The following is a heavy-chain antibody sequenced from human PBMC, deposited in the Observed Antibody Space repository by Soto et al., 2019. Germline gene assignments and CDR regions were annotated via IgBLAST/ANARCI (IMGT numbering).Heavy chain of an antibody. V-gene: IGHV3-30-3*01. CDR1: GFTFSSYA. CDR2: ISYDGSNK. CDR3: ARAREPDYGDYVLVPIDY. D-gene: IGHD4-17*01. J-gene: IGHJ4*02. Sequence: QVQLVESGGGVVQPGRSLRLSCAASGFTFSSYAMHWVRQAPGKGLEWVAVISYDGSNKYYADSVKGRFTISRDNSKNTLYLQTNSWRAEDTAVYYCARAREPDYGDYVLVPIDYWGQGTLATVSS.